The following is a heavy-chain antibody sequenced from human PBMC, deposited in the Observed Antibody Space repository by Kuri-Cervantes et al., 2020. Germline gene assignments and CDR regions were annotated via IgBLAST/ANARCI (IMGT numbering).Heavy chain of an antibody. CDR2: ISAYNGDT. CDR3: AGGDTAMETGRY. Sequence: SVKVSCKASGYTFTYRYLHWVRQAPGQALEWMGWISAYNGDTNYAQKFQGRVTITADKSTSTAYMELSSLRSEDTAVYYCAGGDTAMETGRYWGQGTLVTVSS. V-gene: IGHV1-45*02. J-gene: IGHJ4*02. D-gene: IGHD5-18*01. CDR1: GYTFTYRY.